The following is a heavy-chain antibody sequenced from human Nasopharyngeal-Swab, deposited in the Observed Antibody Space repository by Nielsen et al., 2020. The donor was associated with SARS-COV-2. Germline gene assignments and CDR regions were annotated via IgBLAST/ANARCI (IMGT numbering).Heavy chain of an antibody. CDR1: GFSLSTSGVG. CDR2: IYWDEDK. Sequence: SGPTLVKPPQPLTLTCTFSGFSLSTSGVGVGWSRQPPGKALEWLAVIYWDEDKRYSPSLKTRLTITKDTSKNLVLLTVTNVDPVDTATYFCARLLGSRTSWYSTNYFDYWGQGTLVTVSS. CDR3: ARLLGSRTSWYSTNYFDY. D-gene: IGHD6-13*01. J-gene: IGHJ4*02. V-gene: IGHV2-5*02.